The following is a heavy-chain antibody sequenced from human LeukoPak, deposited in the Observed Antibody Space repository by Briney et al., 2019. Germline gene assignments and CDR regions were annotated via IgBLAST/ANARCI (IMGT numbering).Heavy chain of an antibody. CDR2: IYYSGST. J-gene: IGHJ6*03. V-gene: IGHV4-39*07. D-gene: IGHD4-11*01. CDR1: GGSINNNHYY. Sequence: SETLSLTRAVSGGSINNNHYYWGWIRQPPGKGLEWIGSIYYSGSTYYNPSLKSRVTISVDTSENHSSLKLSSVTAADTAVYYCARDGGYSNPYYYYYYYMDFWGKGTTVTVSS. CDR3: ARDGGYSNPYYYYYYYMDF.